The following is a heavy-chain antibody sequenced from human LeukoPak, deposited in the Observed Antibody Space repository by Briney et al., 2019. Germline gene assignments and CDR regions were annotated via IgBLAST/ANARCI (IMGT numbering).Heavy chain of an antibody. J-gene: IGHJ4*02. CDR2: IYSGGST. CDR1: GFTVSSNY. V-gene: IGHV3-66*01. D-gene: IGHD1-26*01. CDR3: ARTRLYSGSYHDY. Sequence: PGGSLRLSCAASGFTVSSNYMSWVRQAPGKGLEWVSVIYSGGSTYYADSVKGRFTISRDNSKNTLYLQMNSLRAEDTAVYYCARTRLYSGSYHDYWGQGTLVTVSS.